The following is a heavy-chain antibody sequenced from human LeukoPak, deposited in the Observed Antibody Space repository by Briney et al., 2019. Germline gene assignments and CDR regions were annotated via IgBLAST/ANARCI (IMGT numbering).Heavy chain of an antibody. CDR3: ARGPGSPYVYYYGMDV. D-gene: IGHD1-14*01. J-gene: IGHJ6*02. CDR1: GYTFTSYD. V-gene: IGHV1-8*01. CDR2: MNPNSGNA. Sequence: GASVKVSCKASGYTFTSYDINWVRQATGQGREWMGWMNPNSGNAGYAQKFQGRVTMTRNTSISTAYMELSSLRSEDTAVYYCARGPGSPYVYYYGMDVWGQGTTVTVSS.